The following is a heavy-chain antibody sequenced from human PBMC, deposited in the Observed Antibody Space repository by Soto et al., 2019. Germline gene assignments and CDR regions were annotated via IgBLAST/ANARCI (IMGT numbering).Heavy chain of an antibody. J-gene: IGHJ4*02. Sequence: QVQLVESGGGVVQPGRSLRLSCAVSGFTVSRYGMHWVRQAPGKVLEWVAGISRDGGTKYYADSVKGRFTISRDNSRNTLFLEMNSLRSDDMAFYYCTGEVASGYWGQGTLVTVSS. V-gene: IGHV3-30*03. CDR1: GFTVSRYG. D-gene: IGHD2-8*02. CDR3: TGEVASGY. CDR2: ISRDGGTK.